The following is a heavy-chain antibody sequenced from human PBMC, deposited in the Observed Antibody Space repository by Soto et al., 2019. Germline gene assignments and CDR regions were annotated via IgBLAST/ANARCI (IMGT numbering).Heavy chain of an antibody. CDR3: ARELKEPGSYYYYGMDV. CDR1: GGTFSSFG. J-gene: IGHJ6*02. V-gene: IGHV1-69*01. CDR2: IIPIIGTT. Sequence: QVQLVQSGAEVKKPGSSVKVSCKVSGGTFSSFGVTWVRQAPGQGLEWMGGIIPIIGTTKYAQKFQGRVTITEDESTGTAYMDLSSLRSEDTAVYYCARELKEPGSYYYYGMDVWGQGTTVTVSS. D-gene: IGHD3-10*01.